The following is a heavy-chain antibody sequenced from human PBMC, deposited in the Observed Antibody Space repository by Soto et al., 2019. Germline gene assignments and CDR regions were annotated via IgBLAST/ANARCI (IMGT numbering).Heavy chain of an antibody. Sequence: QVQLVQSGAEVQKPGSSVKVSCKAPGGTFSNYAISWVRQAPGQGLEWMGGIIPIFGTAKYAQKFQGRVTITADESTSTGYMELSSLRSEDTAVYYCARSQGGSSSLDIYYYYYYGMDVWGQGTTVTVSS. CDR2: IIPIFGTA. CDR3: ARSQGGSSSLDIYYYYYYGMDV. J-gene: IGHJ6*02. CDR1: GGTFSNYA. V-gene: IGHV1-69*01. D-gene: IGHD2-15*01.